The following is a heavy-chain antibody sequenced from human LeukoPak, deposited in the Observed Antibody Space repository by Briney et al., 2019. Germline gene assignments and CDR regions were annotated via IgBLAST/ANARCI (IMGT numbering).Heavy chain of an antibody. CDR1: GYTFTGYY. V-gene: IGHV1-2*02. Sequence: ASVKVSCKASGYTFTGYYMHWVRQAPGQGLESMGWINPNSGGTNYAQKFQGRVTMTRDTSISTAYMELSRLRSGDTAVYYCARDSGERGSGSYLIAYWGQGTLVTVSS. CDR2: INPNSGGT. D-gene: IGHD3-10*01. J-gene: IGHJ4*02. CDR3: ARDSGERGSGSYLIAY.